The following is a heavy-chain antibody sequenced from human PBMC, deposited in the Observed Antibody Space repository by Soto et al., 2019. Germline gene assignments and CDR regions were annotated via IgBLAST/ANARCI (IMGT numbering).Heavy chain of an antibody. CDR2: ISAYNGNT. V-gene: IGHV1-18*04. J-gene: IGHJ6*02. CDR1: GYTFTSHG. CDR3: AREGSSEYYYYGMDV. D-gene: IGHD2-2*01. Sequence: ASVKVSCKASGYTFTSHGISWVRQAPGQGLEWMGWISAYNGNTNYAQKLQGRVTMTTDTSTSTAYMELRSLRSDDTAVYYCAREGSSEYYYYGMDVWGQGTTVTVSS.